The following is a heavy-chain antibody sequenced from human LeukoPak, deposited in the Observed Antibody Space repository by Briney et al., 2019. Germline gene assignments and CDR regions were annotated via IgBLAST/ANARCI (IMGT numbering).Heavy chain of an antibody. CDR1: GYSFTSYW. V-gene: IGHV5-51*01. J-gene: IGHJ4*02. CDR3: ARLVYSSSSFYFDY. Sequence: GESLKISCKGSGYSFTSYWIGWARQMPGKGLEWMGIIYPGDSDTRYSPSFQGQVTISADKSISTAYLQWSTLKASDTAMYYCARLVYSSSSFYFDYWGQGTLVTVSS. D-gene: IGHD6-6*01. CDR2: IYPGDSDT.